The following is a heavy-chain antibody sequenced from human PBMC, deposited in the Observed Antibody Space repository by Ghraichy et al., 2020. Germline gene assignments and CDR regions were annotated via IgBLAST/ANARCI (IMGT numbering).Heavy chain of an antibody. J-gene: IGHJ5*02. CDR1: GGSISSSSYY. Sequence: SETLSLTCTVSGGSISSSSYYWGWIRQPPGKGLEWIGSIYYSGSTYYNPSLKSRVTISVDTSKNQFSLKLSSVTAADTAVYYCARTKSNSSSWYQPPPGWFDPWGQGTLVTVSS. CDR2: IYYSGST. V-gene: IGHV4-39*01. CDR3: ARTKSNSSSWYQPPPGWFDP. D-gene: IGHD6-13*01.